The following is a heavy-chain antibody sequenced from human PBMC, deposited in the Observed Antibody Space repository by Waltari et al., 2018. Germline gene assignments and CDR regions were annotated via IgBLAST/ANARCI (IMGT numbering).Heavy chain of an antibody. CDR1: GYSFTSHW. CDR3: ARRYCSGARCLYFDH. CDR2: INPADSDT. J-gene: IGHJ4*02. Sequence: EVQLVQSGAEVKKPGESLKISCQGSGYSFTSHWIAWVRQMPGKAPEWMVSINPADSDTRYSPSFQGQVTISADKSISTAYLQWSSLKASDTAMYYCARRYCSGARCLYFDHWGQGTLVTVSS. V-gene: IGHV5-51*01. D-gene: IGHD2-15*01.